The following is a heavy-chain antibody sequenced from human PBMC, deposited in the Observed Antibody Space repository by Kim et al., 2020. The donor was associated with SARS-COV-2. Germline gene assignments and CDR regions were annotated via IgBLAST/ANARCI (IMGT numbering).Heavy chain of an antibody. Sequence: ASVKVSCKASGYTFTSYSMNWVRQAPGQGLEWMGWINTNTGNPTYAQGFTGRFVFSLDTSVSTAYLQISSLKAEDTAVYYCARDDGSGWYVGWFDPWGQGTLVTVSS. CDR1: GYTFTSYS. D-gene: IGHD6-19*01. J-gene: IGHJ5*02. CDR3: ARDDGSGWYVGWFDP. V-gene: IGHV7-4-1*02. CDR2: INTNTGNP.